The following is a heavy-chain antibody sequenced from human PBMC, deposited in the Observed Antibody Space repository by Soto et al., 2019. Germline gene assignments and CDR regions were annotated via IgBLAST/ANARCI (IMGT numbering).Heavy chain of an antibody. CDR2: ISAYNGNT. J-gene: IGHJ5*02. CDR3: ARGVIVVVPAANYWFDP. Sequence: GASVKVSCKASGYTFTSYGISWVRQAPGQGLEWMGWISAYNGNTNYAQKLQGRVTMTTDTSTSTAYMELRSLRSDDTAVYYCARGVIVVVPAANYWFDPCGQRTLVTVSS. CDR1: GYTFTSYG. D-gene: IGHD2-2*01. V-gene: IGHV1-18*01.